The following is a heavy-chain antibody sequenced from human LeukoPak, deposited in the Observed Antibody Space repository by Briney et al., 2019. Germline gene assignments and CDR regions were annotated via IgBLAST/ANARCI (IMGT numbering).Heavy chain of an antibody. CDR1: GGSISSSNYY. CDR2: IYYSGST. CDR3: ARGRARLDYYDSSGYLGH. V-gene: IGHV4-39*07. D-gene: IGHD3-22*01. J-gene: IGHJ4*02. Sequence: SETLSLTCTVSGGSISSSNYYWGWLRRPPGKGLEWIGSIYYSGSTYYNPSLKSRVTISVDTSKNQFSLKLSSVTAADTAVYYCARGRARLDYYDSSGYLGHWGQGTLVTVSS.